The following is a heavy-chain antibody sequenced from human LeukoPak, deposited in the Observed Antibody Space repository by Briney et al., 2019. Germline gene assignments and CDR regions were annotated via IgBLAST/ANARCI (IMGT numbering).Heavy chain of an antibody. D-gene: IGHD4-17*01. CDR1: GYTFTSHG. J-gene: IGHJ4*02. Sequence: ASVKVSCKASGYTFTSHGISWVRQAPGQGLEWMGWISTYNGNTNYAQKLQGRVTMTTDTSTNTVYMELRSLRSDDTAVYYCARDGPDYGDYINFDYWGQGTLVTVSS. CDR2: ISTYNGNT. CDR3: ARDGPDYGDYINFDY. V-gene: IGHV1-18*01.